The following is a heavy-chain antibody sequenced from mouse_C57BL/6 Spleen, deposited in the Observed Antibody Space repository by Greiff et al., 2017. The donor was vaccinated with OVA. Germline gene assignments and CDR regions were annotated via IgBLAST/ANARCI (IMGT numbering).Heavy chain of an antibody. V-gene: IGHV5-17*01. Sequence: EVKLVESGGGLVKPGGSLKLSCAASGFTFSDYGMHWVRQAPEKGLEWVAYISSGSSTIYYADTVKGRFTISRDNAKNTLFLQMTSLKSGDTAMYYCARSRGGNWDVLFDYWGQGTTLTVSS. J-gene: IGHJ2*01. CDR2: ISSGSSTI. CDR1: GFTFSDYG. CDR3: ARSRGGNWDVLFDY. D-gene: IGHD4-1*01.